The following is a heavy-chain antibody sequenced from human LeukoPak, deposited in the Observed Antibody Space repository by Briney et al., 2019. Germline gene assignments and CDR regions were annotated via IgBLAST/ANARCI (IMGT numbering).Heavy chain of an antibody. V-gene: IGHV3-7*03. CDR1: GFTFSSYW. Sequence: GGSLRLSCAASGFTFSSYWMTWVRQAPGKGLEWVANIKQDGSEKYYVDSVKGRFTIFRDNAKNSPYLQMNSLRAEDTAVYYCARDHRSLFDYWGQGTLVTVSS. J-gene: IGHJ4*02. CDR3: ARDHRSLFDY. CDR2: IKQDGSEK.